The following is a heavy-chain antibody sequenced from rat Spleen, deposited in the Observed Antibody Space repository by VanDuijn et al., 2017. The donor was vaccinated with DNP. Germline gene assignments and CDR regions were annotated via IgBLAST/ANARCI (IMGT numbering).Heavy chain of an antibody. V-gene: IGHV3-1*01. Sequence: EVQLQESGPGLVKPSQSLSLTCSVTGYSIPNTYWGWIRQFPGNKMEYIGHINYSGRTTYNPSLKSRISITRDTSKNQFFLQLNSITTEDTATYYCARWVYYFDYWGQGVMVTVSS. CDR3: ARWVYYFDY. CDR2: INYSGRT. J-gene: IGHJ2*01. CDR1: GYSIPNTY.